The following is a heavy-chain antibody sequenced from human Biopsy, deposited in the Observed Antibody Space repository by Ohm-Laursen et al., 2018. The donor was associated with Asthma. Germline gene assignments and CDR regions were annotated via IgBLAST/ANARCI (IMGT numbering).Heavy chain of an antibody. V-gene: IGHV3-53*01. CDR2: IYSGGTS. CDR1: GFAVSRDY. J-gene: IGHJ4*02. CDR3: AKGGTYTTDRYAY. D-gene: IGHD1-26*01. Sequence: SLRLSCAASGFAVSRDYMFWVRQAPGKGLEWVSVIYSGGTSHTEDSVKGRFTISRDNSKNTLYLQMSSLRADDTAVYYCAKGGTYTTDRYAYWGQGSLVTVSS.